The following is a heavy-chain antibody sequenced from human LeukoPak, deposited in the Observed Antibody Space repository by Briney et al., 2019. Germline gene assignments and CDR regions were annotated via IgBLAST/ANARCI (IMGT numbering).Heavy chain of an antibody. CDR1: GFTFSSYA. V-gene: IGHV3-23*01. J-gene: IGHJ4*02. Sequence: GGSLRLSCAASGFTFSSYAMSWVRQAPGKGLEWGSAISGSGGSTYYADSVKGRFTISRDNSKNTLYLQMNSLRAEDTAVYYCAKVPNSSGYGVDTKDYWGQGTLVTVSS. CDR3: AKVPNSSGYGVDTKDY. CDR2: ISGSGGST. D-gene: IGHD3-22*01.